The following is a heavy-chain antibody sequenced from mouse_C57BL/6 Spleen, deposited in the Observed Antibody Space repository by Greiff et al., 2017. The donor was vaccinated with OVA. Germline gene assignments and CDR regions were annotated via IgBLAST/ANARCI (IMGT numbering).Heavy chain of an antibody. D-gene: IGHD1-1*01. V-gene: IGHV1-55*01. CDR2: IYPGSGST. Sequence: QVQLQQSGAELVKPGASVKMSCKASGYTFTSYWITWVKQRPGQGLEWIGDIYPGSGSTNYNEKFKSKATLTVDTSSSTAYMQLSSLTSEDSAVYYCASDYGSSYPRWYFDVWGTGTTVTVSS. CDR1: GYTFTSYW. J-gene: IGHJ1*03. CDR3: ASDYGSSYPRWYFDV.